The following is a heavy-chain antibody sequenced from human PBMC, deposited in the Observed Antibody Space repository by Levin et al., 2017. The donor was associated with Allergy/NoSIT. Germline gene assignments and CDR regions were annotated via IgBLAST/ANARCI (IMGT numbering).Heavy chain of an antibody. CDR2: TRNKAKSYTT. CDR1: GFIISDHY. CDR3: VRPVVAAGGDDLDI. Sequence: GGSLRLSCAVSGFIISDHYMDWVRQAPGKGLEWVGRTRNKAKSYTTDYAASVKGRFTVSRDDSKNSVYLQMNSLKTEDTAVYYCVRPVVAAGGDDLDIWGQGTMVTVSS. D-gene: IGHD2-21*01. V-gene: IGHV3-72*01. J-gene: IGHJ3*02.